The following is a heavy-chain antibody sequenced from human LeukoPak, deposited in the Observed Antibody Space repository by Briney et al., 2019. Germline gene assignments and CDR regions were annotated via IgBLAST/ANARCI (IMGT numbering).Heavy chain of an antibody. J-gene: IGHJ6*03. CDR3: ARARRVIGYYYYMDV. CDR1: GGSFSGYY. Sequence: SETLSLTCAVYGGSFSGYYWRWIRQPPYKGLEWIGEINHSGSTNYNPSLKSRVTISVDTSKNRFSLKLSSVTAADTAVYYCARARRVIGYYYYMDVWGKGTTVTVSS. CDR2: INHSGST. V-gene: IGHV4-34*01. D-gene: IGHD2/OR15-2a*01.